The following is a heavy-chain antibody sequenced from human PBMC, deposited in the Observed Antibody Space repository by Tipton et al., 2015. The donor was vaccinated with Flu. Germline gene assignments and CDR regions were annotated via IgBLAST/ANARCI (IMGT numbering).Heavy chain of an antibody. CDR2: MSPNSGNT. CDR3: ATSPPDSSAIDQ. J-gene: IGHJ5*02. V-gene: IGHV1-8*01. D-gene: IGHD6-6*01. CDR1: GYTFSNHD. Sequence: QLMQSGAEVKKPGASVRVSCRASGYTFSNHDINWIRQAAGQGLEWMGWMSPNSGNTGYAQKFQGRVTMTRDTSARTAYMELTSLTSEDTAIYFCATSPPDSSAIDQWGQGTLVTVSP.